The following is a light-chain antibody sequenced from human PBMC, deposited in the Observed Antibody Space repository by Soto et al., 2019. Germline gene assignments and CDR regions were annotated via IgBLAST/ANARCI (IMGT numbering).Light chain of an antibody. CDR3: QQTKSFPLT. CDR2: SAS. CDR1: QNINSY. J-gene: IGKJ4*01. Sequence: DIQMTQSPPSLSASVGDRVTITCRASQNINSYLNWYQLKPGQSPRLLIYSASILETGVPSGFSGRGSGTDFTLTISSLQTEDSATYYCQQTKSFPLTFGGGTKVEIK. V-gene: IGKV1-39*01.